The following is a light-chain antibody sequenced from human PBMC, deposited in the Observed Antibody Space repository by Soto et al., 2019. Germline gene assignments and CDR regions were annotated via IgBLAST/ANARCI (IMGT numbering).Light chain of an antibody. CDR3: EQYGSSPPSIT. V-gene: IGKV3-20*01. CDR1: QSVSNNY. Sequence: EIVLAQSPVTLSLSPGERATLSCRASQSVSNNYLAWYQQKPGQAPRLLIYGASNRATGIPDRFTGSGSGTDLTLTISSLEPEDFAVYYCEQYGSSPPSITFGQGTRLEIK. J-gene: IGKJ5*01. CDR2: GAS.